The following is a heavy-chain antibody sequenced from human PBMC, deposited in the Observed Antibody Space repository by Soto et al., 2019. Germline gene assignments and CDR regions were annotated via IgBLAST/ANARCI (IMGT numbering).Heavy chain of an antibody. J-gene: IGHJ4*02. V-gene: IGHV1-18*04. Sequence: ASVKVSCKASGYTFTSYGISWVRQAPGQGLERMGWISVYNGNTNYAQNLQGRVTLTTDTSTSTAYMELRSLRSDDTAVYYCAIVGHTTTSFVDYWGQGTLVTVSS. CDR1: GYTFTSYG. CDR3: AIVGHTTTSFVDY. D-gene: IGHD1-26*01. CDR2: ISVYNGNT.